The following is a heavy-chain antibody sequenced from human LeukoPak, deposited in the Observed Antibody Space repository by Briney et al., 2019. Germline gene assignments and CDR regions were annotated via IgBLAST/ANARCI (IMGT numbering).Heavy chain of an antibody. Sequence: GGSLRLSCAASGFTFSYYSMTWVRQAPGKGLEWVSSISSTSTYIYYADSVKGRFTISRDNAKNSLYLQMSSLRAEDTAVYYCARDDEVVTAAIGNYWGQGTLVTVSS. D-gene: IGHD2-2*01. V-gene: IGHV3-21*01. J-gene: IGHJ4*02. CDR3: ARDDEVVTAAIGNY. CDR1: GFTFSYYS. CDR2: ISSTSTYI.